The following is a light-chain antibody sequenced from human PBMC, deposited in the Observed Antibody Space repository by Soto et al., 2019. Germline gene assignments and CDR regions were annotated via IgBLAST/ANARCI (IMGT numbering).Light chain of an antibody. Sequence: QSALTQPASVSGSPGQSVTISCTGTSSDIGSYNRVSWYQQPPGKAPKLIIYEVNNRPSGVSNRFSGSKSGNTASLTISGLQAEDEADYYCNSYTSSSSYVFGTGTKGTVL. CDR3: NSYTSSSSYV. CDR1: SSDIGSYNR. CDR2: EVN. J-gene: IGLJ1*01. V-gene: IGLV2-18*02.